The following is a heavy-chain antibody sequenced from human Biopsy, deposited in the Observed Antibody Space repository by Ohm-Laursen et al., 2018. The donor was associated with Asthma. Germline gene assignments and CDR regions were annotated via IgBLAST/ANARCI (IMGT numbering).Heavy chain of an antibody. CDR3: AREGVAGTHIED. CDR2: ISYDGSSI. J-gene: IGHJ4*02. Sequence: SLRLSCAASRFTYEMHWVRQAPGKGLEWVAVISYDGSSIYYADSVKGRFTISRDNSKNSLSLQMNSLTAEDTAVYYCAREGVAGTHIEDWGQGTLVTVSS. D-gene: IGHD6-19*01. V-gene: IGHV3-30-3*01. CDR1: RFTYE.